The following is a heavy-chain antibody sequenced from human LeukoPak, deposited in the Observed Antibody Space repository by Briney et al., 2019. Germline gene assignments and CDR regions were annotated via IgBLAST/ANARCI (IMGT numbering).Heavy chain of an antibody. V-gene: IGHV4-31*03. CDR2: IYYSGST. D-gene: IGHD3-9*01. CDR3: ARDRITNDILTGYYIDYYYYGMDV. CDR1: GGSISSGGYY. J-gene: IGHJ6*02. Sequence: TSQTLSLTCTVSGGSISSGGYYWSWIRQHPGKGLEWIGYIYYSGSTYYNPSLKSRVTISVDTSKNQFSLKLSSVTAADTAVYYCARDRITNDILTGYYIDYYYYGMDVWGQGTTATVSS.